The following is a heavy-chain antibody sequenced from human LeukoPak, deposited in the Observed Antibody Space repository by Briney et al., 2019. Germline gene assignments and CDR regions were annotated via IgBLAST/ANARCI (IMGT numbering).Heavy chain of an antibody. CDR1: AFTFSGYS. CDR2: ISPSATTI. V-gene: IGHV3-48*01. Sequence: PGGSLRLSCAASAFTFSGYSMSWVRQAPGKGLEWVSYISPSATTIYYADSVKGRFTISRDNTKNSLYLQMNSLRAEDTAVYYRAREYSSSSGRSFDYWGQGTLVTVSS. D-gene: IGHD6-6*01. J-gene: IGHJ4*02. CDR3: AREYSSSSGRSFDY.